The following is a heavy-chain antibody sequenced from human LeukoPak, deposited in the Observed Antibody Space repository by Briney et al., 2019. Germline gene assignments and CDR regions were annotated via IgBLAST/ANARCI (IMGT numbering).Heavy chain of an antibody. J-gene: IGHJ4*02. CDR1: GGTFISYA. V-gene: IGHV1-69*13. Sequence: GASVKVSCTASGGTFISYAISWVRQAPGQGLEWMGGIIPIFGTANYAQKFQGRVTITADESTSTAYMELSSLRSEDTAVYYCARGYDFWSGYLWGQGTLVTVSS. CDR2: IIPIFGTA. D-gene: IGHD3-3*01. CDR3: ARGYDFWSGYL.